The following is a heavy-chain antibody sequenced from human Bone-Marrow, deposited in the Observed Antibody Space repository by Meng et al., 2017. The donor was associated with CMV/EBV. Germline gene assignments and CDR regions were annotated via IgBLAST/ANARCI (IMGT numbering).Heavy chain of an antibody. D-gene: IGHD6-13*01. V-gene: IGHV3-7*01. Sequence: GGSLRLSCAASGFTFSSYWMSWVRQAPGKGLEWVANIKQDGSEKYYVDSVKGRFTISRDNSRNTLYLQMNSLRTDDTAVYYCARGEAGTHFDNWGQGTLVTVSS. CDR2: IKQDGSEK. CDR1: GFTFSSYW. CDR3: ARGEAGTHFDN. J-gene: IGHJ4*02.